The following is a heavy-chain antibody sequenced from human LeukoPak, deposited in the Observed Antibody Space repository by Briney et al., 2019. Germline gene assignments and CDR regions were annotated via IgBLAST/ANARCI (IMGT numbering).Heavy chain of an antibody. CDR2: INYDGSNR. D-gene: IGHD3-16*01. V-gene: IGHV3-33*01. CDR3: ARWGGTRQFYFDY. J-gene: IGHJ4*02. CDR1: GFSLSNYG. Sequence: GGSLRLSCAASGFSLSNYGLHWVRQGPGKGLEWLAVINYDGSNRYYADSVKGRFTISKDSSENILYLQMNSLGADDTAMYYCARWGGTRQFYFDYWGQGTLATVSS.